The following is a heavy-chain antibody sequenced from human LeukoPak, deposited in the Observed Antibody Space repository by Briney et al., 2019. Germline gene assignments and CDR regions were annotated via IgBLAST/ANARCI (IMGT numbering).Heavy chain of an antibody. V-gene: IGHV4-34*01. D-gene: IGHD2-15*01. CDR2: INHSGST. J-gene: IGHJ4*02. CDR1: GGSFSGYY. CDR3: ARPTKLYCSGGSCPFDY. Sequence: SETLSLTCAVYGGSFSGYYWSRIRQPPGKGLEWIGEINHSGSTNYNPSLESRVTISVDTSKNQFSLKLSSVTAADTAVYYCARPTKLYCSGGSCPFDYWGQGTLVTVSS.